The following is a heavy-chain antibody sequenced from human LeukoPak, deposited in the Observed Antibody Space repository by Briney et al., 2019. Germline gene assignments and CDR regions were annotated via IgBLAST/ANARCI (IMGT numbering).Heavy chain of an antibody. CDR2: ISGSGDT. D-gene: IGHD3-10*01. V-gene: IGHV3-23*01. CDR3: AKELWFGTNYFDY. CDR1: GFTFSSYA. Sequence: PGGSLRLSCAASGFTFSSYAMGWVRQAPGKGLEWVSAISGSGDTYYADSVKGRFTISRDNSKNTLYLQMNSLRAEDTALYYCAKELWFGTNYFDYWGQGTLVTVSS. J-gene: IGHJ4*02.